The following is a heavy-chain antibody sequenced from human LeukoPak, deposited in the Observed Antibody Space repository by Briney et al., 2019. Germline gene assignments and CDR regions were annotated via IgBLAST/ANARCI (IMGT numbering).Heavy chain of an antibody. J-gene: IGHJ3*02. CDR1: GFTFSSYA. CDR2: ISSNGGST. D-gene: IGHD2-2*01. V-gene: IGHV3-64*01. Sequence: GGSLRLSCAASGFTFSSYAMHWVRQAPGKGLEYVSAISSNGGSTYYANSVKGRFTISRDNSKNTLYLQMGSLRAEDTAVYYCARRDCSSTSCYRGAFDIWGQGTMVTVSP. CDR3: ARRDCSSTSCYRGAFDI.